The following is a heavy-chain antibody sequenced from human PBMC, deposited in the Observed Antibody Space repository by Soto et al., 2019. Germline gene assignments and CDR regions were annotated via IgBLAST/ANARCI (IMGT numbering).Heavy chain of an antibody. J-gene: IGHJ4*02. D-gene: IGHD3-16*01. CDR2: IKQDGTSK. Sequence: EVQLVESGGGLVQPGGSLRLSCEASGFTFTSYWMSWVRQAPGKGLEWVANIKQDGTSKYYADSVKGRFTVSRDNAKSSLHLQMDSLGEDDPAVYRCVRLRFILTERDFDSWGQGTLVTVSS. V-gene: IGHV3-7*05. CDR3: VRLRFILTERDFDS. CDR1: GFTFTSYW.